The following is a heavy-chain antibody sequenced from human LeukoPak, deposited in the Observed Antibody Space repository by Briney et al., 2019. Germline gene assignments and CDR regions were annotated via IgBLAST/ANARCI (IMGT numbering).Heavy chain of an antibody. CDR2: IYYSGST. CDR1: GGSISSGDYY. J-gene: IGHJ4*02. Sequence: SETLSLTCTVSGGSISSGDYYWSWIRQPPGKGLEWIGYIYYSGSTYYNPSLKSRVTISVDTSKNQFSLKLSSVTAADTAVYYCACDSGYDFWSGYPAYWGQGTLVTVSS. V-gene: IGHV4-30-4*01. D-gene: IGHD3-3*01. CDR3: ACDSGYDFWSGYPAY.